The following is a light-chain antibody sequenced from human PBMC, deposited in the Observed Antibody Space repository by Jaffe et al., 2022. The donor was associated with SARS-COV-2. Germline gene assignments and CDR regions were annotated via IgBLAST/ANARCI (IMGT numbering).Light chain of an antibody. CDR3: QSFDISLSGSV. CDR1: STNIGAPYD. CDR2: DNN. V-gene: IGLV1-40*01. J-gene: IGLJ3*02. Sequence: QSVLTQPPSVSGAPGQKVTISCTGSSTNIGAPYDVHWYQQLPGTAPKLLIYDNNYRPSGVPDRFSGSKSGTSASLAISGLQAEDEAEYYCQSFDISLSGSVFGGGTKLTVL.